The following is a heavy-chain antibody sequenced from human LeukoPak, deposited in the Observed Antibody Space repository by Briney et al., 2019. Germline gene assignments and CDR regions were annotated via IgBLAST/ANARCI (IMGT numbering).Heavy chain of an antibody. Sequence: GGSLRLSCAASGFTFSDYYMSWIRQAPGKGLEWVSYISSSGSTIYYADSVKGRFTISRDNAKNSLYLQMNGLRVEDTAVYYCKSGGAAPGSFDYWGQGTLVTVPP. J-gene: IGHJ4*02. CDR1: GFTFSDYY. D-gene: IGHD1-1*01. CDR3: KSGGAAPGSFDY. V-gene: IGHV3-11*04. CDR2: ISSSGSTI.